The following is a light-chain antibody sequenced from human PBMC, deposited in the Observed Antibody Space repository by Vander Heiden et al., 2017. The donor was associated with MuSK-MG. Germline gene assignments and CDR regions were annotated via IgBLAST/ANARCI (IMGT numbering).Light chain of an antibody. J-gene: IGLJ3*02. V-gene: IGLV2-11*01. CDR3: CSYAGSYTRV. CDR1: SSDVGGYDY. Sequence: QSALTQPRSVSGSPGQSVTISCTGTSSDVGGYDYVSWYQHHPGKAPKLMIDDVNKRPSGVPDRFSGSKSGNTASLTISGLQVEDEADYYCCSYAGSYTRVFGGGTKLTVL. CDR2: DVN.